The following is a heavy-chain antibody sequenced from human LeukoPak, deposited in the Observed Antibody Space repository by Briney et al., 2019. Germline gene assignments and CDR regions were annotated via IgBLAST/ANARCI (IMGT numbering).Heavy chain of an antibody. V-gene: IGHV3-21*06. D-gene: IGHD2-8*01. J-gene: IGHJ5*02. CDR2: ITGSTKYI. Sequence: GGSLRLSCAASGFTFNTYTMNWVRQAPGKGLEWVSAITGSTKYIPSNIYYADAVQGRFAISRDDAKNLVYLQMNSLRAEDTAVYYCARLHGHGFDPWGQGTLVTVSS. CDR1: GFTFNTYT. CDR3: ARLHGHGFDP.